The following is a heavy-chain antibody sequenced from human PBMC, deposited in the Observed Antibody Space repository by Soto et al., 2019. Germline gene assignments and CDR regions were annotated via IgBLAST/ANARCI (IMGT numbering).Heavy chain of an antibody. CDR3: ARQGGCSGGSCYPNFDY. Sequence: SETLSLTCTVSGGSISSYYWSWIRQPPGKGLEWIGYIYYSGSTNYNPSLKSRVTISVDTSKNQFSLKLSSVTAADTAVYYCARQGGCSGGSCYPNFDYWAQGTLVTVSS. V-gene: IGHV4-59*08. CDR2: IYYSGST. CDR1: GGSISSYY. J-gene: IGHJ4*02. D-gene: IGHD2-15*01.